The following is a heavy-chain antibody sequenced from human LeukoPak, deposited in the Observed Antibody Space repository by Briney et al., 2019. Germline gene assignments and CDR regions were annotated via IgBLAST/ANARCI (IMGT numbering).Heavy chain of an antibody. Sequence: SGTLSLTCAVSGGSISSSNWWSWVRQPPGKGLEWIGEIYHSGSTNYNPSLKSRVTISVDKSKNQFSLKLSSVTAADTAVYYCARGGYGSGSYQAQYYFDYWGQGTLVTVSS. D-gene: IGHD3-10*01. CDR2: IYHSGST. V-gene: IGHV4-4*02. CDR3: ARGGYGSGSYQAQYYFDY. J-gene: IGHJ4*02. CDR1: GGSISSSNW.